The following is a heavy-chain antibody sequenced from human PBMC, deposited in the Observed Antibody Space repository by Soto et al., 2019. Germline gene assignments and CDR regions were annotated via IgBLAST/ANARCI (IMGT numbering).Heavy chain of an antibody. CDR1: GFTFSSYG. V-gene: IGHV3-30*18. CDR2: ILYDGSKK. D-gene: IGHD4-17*01. CDR3: AKDRGALRWSEEHYYFDY. J-gene: IGHJ4*02. Sequence: GSLRLSCAASGFTFSSYGMHWVRQAPGKGLEWVAVILYDGSKKYYADSMKGRFTISRDNSKNTLYLQMNSLRVEDTALYYCAKDRGALRWSEEHYYFDYWGQGTLVTVSS.